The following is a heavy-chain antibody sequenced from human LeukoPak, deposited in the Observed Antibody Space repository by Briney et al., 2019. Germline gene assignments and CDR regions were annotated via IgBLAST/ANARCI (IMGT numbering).Heavy chain of an antibody. V-gene: IGHV3-23*01. CDR1: GFTFSSSA. J-gene: IGHJ4*02. CDR2: ISGSGVST. D-gene: IGHD6-19*01. CDR3: AKVGGWYEDFDY. Sequence: GGSLRLSCAASGFTFSSSAMTWVRQAPGKGLECVSRISGSGVSTYYADSVKGRFTISRDNSKNTLYLQMNSLRAEDTAVYYCAKVGGWYEDFDYWGQGTLVTVSS.